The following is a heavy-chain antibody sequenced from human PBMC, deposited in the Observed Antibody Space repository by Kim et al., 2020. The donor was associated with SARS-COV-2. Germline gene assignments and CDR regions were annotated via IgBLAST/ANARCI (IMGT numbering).Heavy chain of an antibody. CDR2: IYHSGST. J-gene: IGHJ4*02. CDR1: GGSISSSNW. Sequence: SETLSLTCAVSGGSISSSNWWSWVRQPPGKGLEWIGEIYHSGSTNYNPSLKSRVTISVDKSKNQFSLKLSSVTAADTAVYYCARKAGIAAAGYFDYWGQGTLVTVSS. D-gene: IGHD6-13*01. CDR3: ARKAGIAAAGYFDY. V-gene: IGHV4-4*02.